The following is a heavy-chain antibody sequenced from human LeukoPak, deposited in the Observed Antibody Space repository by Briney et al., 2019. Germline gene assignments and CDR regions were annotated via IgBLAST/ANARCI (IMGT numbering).Heavy chain of an antibody. V-gene: IGHV4-59*02. D-gene: IGHD7-27*01. Sequence: PSETLSLTCTVSGDFVTAYYWSWIRQPPGKGLEWIGYVYYSGSTEYNPSLRSRVTISLEMSKHQFSLNLTSVTAADTAVYYCASNTGTVFDYWGQGALVTVSS. CDR2: VYYSGST. CDR1: GDFVTAYY. J-gene: IGHJ4*02. CDR3: ASNTGTVFDY.